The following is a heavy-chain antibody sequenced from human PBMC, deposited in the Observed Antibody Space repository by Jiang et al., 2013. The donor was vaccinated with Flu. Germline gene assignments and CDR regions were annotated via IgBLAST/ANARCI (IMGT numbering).Heavy chain of an antibody. CDR3: ARLPSTVSGGFFFDY. CDR2: IYPGDSDT. D-gene: IGHD4-17*01. Sequence: IYPGDSDTRYSPSFQGQVTISADKSISTAYLQWSSLKASDTAMYYCARLPSTVSGGFFFDYWGQGTLVTVSS. J-gene: IGHJ4*02. V-gene: IGHV5-51*01.